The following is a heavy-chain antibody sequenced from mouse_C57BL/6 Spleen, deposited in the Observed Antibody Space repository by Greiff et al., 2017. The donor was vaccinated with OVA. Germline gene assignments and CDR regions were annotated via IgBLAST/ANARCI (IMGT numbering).Heavy chain of an antibody. CDR2: IRLKSDNYAT. D-gene: IGHD1-1*01. J-gene: IGHJ2*01. CDR3: TGGGFYSDY. CDR1: GFTFSNYW. V-gene: IGHV6-3*01. Sequence: EVMLVESGGGLVQPGGSMKLSCVASGFTFSNYWMNWVRQSPEKGLEWVAQIRLKSDNYATHYAESVKGRFTISRDDSKSSVYLQMNNLRAEDTGIYYCTGGGFYSDYWGQGTTLTVSS.